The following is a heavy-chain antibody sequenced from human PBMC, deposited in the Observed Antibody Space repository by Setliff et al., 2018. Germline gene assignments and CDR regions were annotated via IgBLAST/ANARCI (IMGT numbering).Heavy chain of an antibody. D-gene: IGHD2-15*01. V-gene: IGHV4-39*01. CDR2: IFYNGMA. J-gene: IGHJ4*02. CDR1: GASIRNNYY. Sequence: PSETLSLTCAVSGASIRNNYYWGWSRQSPGTGLVWSWSIFYNGMAYYNPSLKSRVTMSVDTAKTKFSLHLTSVTAADTAVYYCARASVVHALAVGYWGQGTLVTVSS. CDR3: ARASVVHALAVGY.